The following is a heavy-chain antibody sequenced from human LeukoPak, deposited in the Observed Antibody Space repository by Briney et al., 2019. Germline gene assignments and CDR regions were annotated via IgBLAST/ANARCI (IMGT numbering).Heavy chain of an antibody. J-gene: IGHJ6*02. CDR1: GFTFSSYA. V-gene: IGHV3-23*01. CDR3: AKNYAQSAYYYYGMDV. D-gene: IGHD1-7*01. Sequence: PGGSLRLSCAASGFTFSSYAMSWVRQAPGKGLEWVSAISGSGDSTYYADSVKGRFTISRDNSKNTLYLQMNSLRAEDTAVYYCAKNYAQSAYYYYGMDVWGQGTTVTVSS. CDR2: ISGSGDST.